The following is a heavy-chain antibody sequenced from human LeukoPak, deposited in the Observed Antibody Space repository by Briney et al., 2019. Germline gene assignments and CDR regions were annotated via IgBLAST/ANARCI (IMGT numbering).Heavy chain of an antibody. J-gene: IGHJ6*02. CDR2: IIPILGIA. CDR3: ARDLRPSKYCSSTSCPWDV. D-gene: IGHD2-2*01. V-gene: IGHV1-69*04. Sequence: ASVKVSCKASGGTFSSYAISWVRQAPGQGLEWMGRIIPILGIANYAQKFQGRVTITADKSTSTAYMELSSLRSEDTAVYYCARDLRPSKYCSSTSCPWDVWGQGTTATVSS. CDR1: GGTFSSYA.